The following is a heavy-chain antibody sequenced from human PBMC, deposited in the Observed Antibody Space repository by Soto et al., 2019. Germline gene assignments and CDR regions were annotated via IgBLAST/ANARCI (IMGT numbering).Heavy chain of an antibody. V-gene: IGHV5-51*01. J-gene: IGHJ5*02. CDR3: ARRRADCSSTSCYFWTDLSWFDP. D-gene: IGHD2-2*01. CDR2: IYPGDSDT. CDR1: GYSFTSYW. Sequence: GESLKISCKGSGYSFTSYWIGWVRQMPGKGLEWMGIIYPGDSDTRYSPSFQGQVTISADKSISTAYLQWSSLKASDTAMYYCARRRADCSSTSCYFWTDLSWFDPWGQGTLVTVSS.